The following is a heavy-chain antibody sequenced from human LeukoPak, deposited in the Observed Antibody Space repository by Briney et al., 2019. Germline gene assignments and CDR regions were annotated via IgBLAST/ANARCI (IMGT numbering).Heavy chain of an antibody. V-gene: IGHV3-15*01. CDR2: IKSKTDGGTT. CDR3: TTDPLSGGSFFY. CDR1: GFTFSSYT. Sequence: PGGSLRLSCAASGFTFSSYTMSWVRQAPGKGLEWVGRIKSKTDGGTTDYAAPVKGRFTISRDDSKNTLYLQMNSLKTEDTAVYYCTTDPLSGGSFFYWGQGTMVTVSS. D-gene: IGHD2-15*01. J-gene: IGHJ3*01.